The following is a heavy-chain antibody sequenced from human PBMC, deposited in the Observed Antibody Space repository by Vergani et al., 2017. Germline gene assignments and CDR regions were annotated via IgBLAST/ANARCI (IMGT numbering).Heavy chain of an antibody. Sequence: EVQLVESGGGLVQPGGSLRLSCAASGFTFSSYWMHWVRQAPGKGLVWVSRINSDGSSTSYADSVKGRFTISRDNAKNTLYLQMNSLRADDTAVYYCAKDKSRYNQAFGIWGQGTMVTVSS. D-gene: IGHD5-24*01. CDR1: GFTFSSYW. CDR2: INSDGSST. CDR3: AKDKSRYNQAFGI. J-gene: IGHJ3*02. V-gene: IGHV3-74*01.